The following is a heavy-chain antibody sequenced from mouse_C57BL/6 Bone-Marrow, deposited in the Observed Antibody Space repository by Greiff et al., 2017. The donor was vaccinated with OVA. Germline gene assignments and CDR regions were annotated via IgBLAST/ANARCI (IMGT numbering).Heavy chain of an antibody. V-gene: IGHV2-5*01. CDR1: GFSLTSYG. CDR3: AKTAYYSNYPFDY. J-gene: IGHJ2*01. D-gene: IGHD2-5*01. CDR2: IWRGGST. Sequence: QVQLKESGPGLVQPSQSLSITCTVSGFSLTSYGVHWVRQSPGKGLEWLGVIWRGGSTDYNAAFMSRLSITKDNSKSQVFFKMNSLQADDTAIYYCAKTAYYSNYPFDYWGQGTTLTVSS.